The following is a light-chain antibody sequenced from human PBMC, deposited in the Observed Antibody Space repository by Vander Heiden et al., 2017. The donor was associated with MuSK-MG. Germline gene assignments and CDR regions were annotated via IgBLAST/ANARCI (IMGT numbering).Light chain of an antibody. J-gene: IGKJ1*01. Sequence: DIQMTQSPSTLSASVGDRVTITCRASQRIIRWLAWYQQKPGKAPKLLIYDASRLESGVPSRFSDSGSGTEFTLTISSLQPDDFATYYCQQDNSYWTFGQGTKVEIK. V-gene: IGKV1-5*01. CDR1: QRIIRW. CDR3: QQDNSYWT. CDR2: DAS.